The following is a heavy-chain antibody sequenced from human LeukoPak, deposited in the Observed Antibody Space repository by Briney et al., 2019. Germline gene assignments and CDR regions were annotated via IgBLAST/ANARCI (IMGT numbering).Heavy chain of an antibody. CDR1: GFSFDDYA. J-gene: IGHJ4*02. CDR2: ISWNSGRT. Sequence: GGSLRLSCATSGFSFDDYAMHWVRQAPGKGLEWVAGISWNSGRTGYADSVKGRFTISRDNAKNSLYLQMNSLRAEDTAVYYCVFLPVVPAAIFALFDYWGQGTLVTVSS. CDR3: VFLPVVPAAIFALFDY. D-gene: IGHD2-2*01. V-gene: IGHV3-9*01.